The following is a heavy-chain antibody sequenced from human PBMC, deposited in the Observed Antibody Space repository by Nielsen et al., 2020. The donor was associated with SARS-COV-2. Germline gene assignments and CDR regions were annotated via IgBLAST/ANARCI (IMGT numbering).Heavy chain of an antibody. Sequence: GSLRLSCTVSGGSISSYYWIWIRQPPGKGLEWIGYIYYSGSTNYNPSLKSRVTISVDTSKNQFSLKLSSVTAADTAVYYCARDQLWSSGYMDVWGKGTTVTVSS. J-gene: IGHJ6*03. D-gene: IGHD5-18*01. CDR2: IYYSGST. V-gene: IGHV4-59*12. CDR1: GGSISSYY. CDR3: ARDQLWSSGYMDV.